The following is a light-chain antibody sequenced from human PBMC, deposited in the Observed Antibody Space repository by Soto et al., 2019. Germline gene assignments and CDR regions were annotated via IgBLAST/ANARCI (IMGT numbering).Light chain of an antibody. Sequence: QSVLTQPPSASGSPGQSVAISCTETSSDAGGYNYVSWYQQHPGKAPKLMIYEVNKRPSGVPDRFSGSKSGNTASLTVSGLQAEDEADYYCSSYAGSSNVFGTGTKVTVL. CDR3: SSYAGSSNV. V-gene: IGLV2-8*01. J-gene: IGLJ1*01. CDR2: EVN. CDR1: SSDAGGYNY.